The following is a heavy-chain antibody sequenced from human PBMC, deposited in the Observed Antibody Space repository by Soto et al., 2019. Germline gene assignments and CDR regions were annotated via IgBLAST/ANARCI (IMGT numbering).Heavy chain of an antibody. CDR3: AREYSSSSGWFDP. CDR1: GGSISSGGYY. J-gene: IGHJ5*02. D-gene: IGHD6-6*01. CDR2: IYYSGST. V-gene: IGHV4-31*03. Sequence: PSDTLSLTCTVSGGSISSGGYYWSWIRQHPGKGLEWIGYIYYSGSTYYNPSLKSRVTISVDTSKNQFSLKLSSVTAADTAVYYCAREYSSSSGWFDPWGQGTLVTVSS.